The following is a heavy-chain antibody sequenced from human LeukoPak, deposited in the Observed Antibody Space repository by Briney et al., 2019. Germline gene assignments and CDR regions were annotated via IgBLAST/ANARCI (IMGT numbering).Heavy chain of an antibody. D-gene: IGHD6-19*01. V-gene: IGHV3-66*01. CDR1: GFTVSSNY. J-gene: IGHJ6*02. CDR3: ARDLTVAGTAGRYDSGRDV. CDR2: IYSGGST. Sequence: GGSLRLSCAASGFTVSSNYMSWVRQAPGKGRGWVSVIYSGGSTYSADSVKDRFTITRDNSKNTLYLQMNSWRAEDTAVYYCARDLTVAGTAGRYDSGRDVWGQGTTVTVSS.